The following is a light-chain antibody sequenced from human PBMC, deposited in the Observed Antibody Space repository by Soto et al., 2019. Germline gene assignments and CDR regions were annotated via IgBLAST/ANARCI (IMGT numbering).Light chain of an antibody. V-gene: IGKV1-39*01. CDR3: QQSYSAPVT. CDR1: QTISSY. J-gene: IGKJ1*01. CDR2: STS. Sequence: DIPMTQSPSSLSASVGDRVTITCRASQTISSYVNWYQQKPGKAPRLLIYSTSTLQRGVPSRFSGSGSGTDFTLIISSLQPEDFATYYCQQSYSAPVTFGQGTRVEF.